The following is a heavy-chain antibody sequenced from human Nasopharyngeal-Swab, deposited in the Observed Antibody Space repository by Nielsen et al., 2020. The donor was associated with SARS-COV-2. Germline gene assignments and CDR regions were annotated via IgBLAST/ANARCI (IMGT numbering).Heavy chain of an antibody. CDR2: VNHSGST. Sequence: SETLSLTCAVYGGALRWYFWRWGRPPPREGVEWIGEVNHSGSTHYNPSLKSRVTISVDTSNNQFSLKLSSVTAADTALYYCARAGDLTAYYSYYMDVWGNGTTVTVSS. CDR3: ARAGDLTAYYSYYMDV. J-gene: IGHJ6*03. V-gene: IGHV4-34*01. D-gene: IGHD2-21*02. CDR1: GGALRWYF.